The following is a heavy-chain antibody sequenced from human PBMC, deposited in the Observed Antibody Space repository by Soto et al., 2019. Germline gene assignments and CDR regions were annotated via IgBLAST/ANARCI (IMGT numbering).Heavy chain of an antibody. D-gene: IGHD6-13*01. Sequence: PGGSLRLSCAASGFTFSSYGMHWVRQAPGKGLEWVAVIWYDGSNKYYADSVKGRFTISRDNSKNMLYLQMNSLRAEDTAVYYCARAREYSSSWYDGWFDPWGQGTLVTVSS. J-gene: IGHJ5*02. CDR2: IWYDGSNK. CDR3: ARAREYSSSWYDGWFDP. CDR1: GFTFSSYG. V-gene: IGHV3-33*01.